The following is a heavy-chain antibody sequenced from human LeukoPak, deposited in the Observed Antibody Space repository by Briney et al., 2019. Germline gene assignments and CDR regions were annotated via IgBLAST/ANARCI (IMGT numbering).Heavy chain of an antibody. Sequence: GGSLRLSCAASGFTFSSYGMHWVRQAPGKGLEWVAVIWYDGSNKYYADSVKGRFTISRDNSKNTLYLQMNSLRAEDTAVYYCARGYSSSWYESYYYYGMDVWGQGTTVTVSS. J-gene: IGHJ6*02. CDR2: IWYDGSNK. CDR1: GFTFSSYG. V-gene: IGHV3-33*01. D-gene: IGHD6-13*01. CDR3: ARGYSSSWYESYYYYGMDV.